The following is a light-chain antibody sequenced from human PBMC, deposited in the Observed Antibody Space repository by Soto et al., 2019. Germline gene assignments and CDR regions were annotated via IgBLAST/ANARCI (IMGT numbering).Light chain of an antibody. CDR2: SNN. Sequence: QSALTQTPSASGTPGHRVTISGSGSTSNLGRNVVNWYQQLPGKAPKLVIHSNNQRPSGVPDRFSGSKSGTSASLAINGLQSEDEADYFCAAWDDSLDGYVFGTGTKV. J-gene: IGLJ1*01. V-gene: IGLV1-44*01. CDR1: TSNLGRNV. CDR3: AAWDDSLDGYV.